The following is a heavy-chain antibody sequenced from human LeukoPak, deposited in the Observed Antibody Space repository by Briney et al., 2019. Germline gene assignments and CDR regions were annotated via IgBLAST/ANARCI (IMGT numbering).Heavy chain of an antibody. CDR1: GFTFSDYS. Sequence: GGSLRLSCAAPGFTFSDYSINWVRQAPGKGLEWVSSISTSSTYTFYADSVKGRFTISRDNRKNILYLQMSSLTAEDTAVYYCARDGSGFYLYYYMDVWGKGTTVTVSS. V-gene: IGHV3-21*06. D-gene: IGHD6-25*01. CDR3: ARDGSGFYLYYYMDV. CDR2: ISTSSTYT. J-gene: IGHJ6*03.